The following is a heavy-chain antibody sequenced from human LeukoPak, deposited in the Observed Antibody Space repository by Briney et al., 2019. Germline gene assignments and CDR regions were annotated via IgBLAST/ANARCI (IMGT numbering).Heavy chain of an antibody. CDR2: INPNSGGT. D-gene: IGHD2-15*01. J-gene: IGHJ5*02. Sequence: ASVKVSCKASGYTFTGYYMHWVRQAPGQGLEWMGWINPNSGGTNYAQKLQGRVTMTTDTSTSTAYMELRSLRSDDTAVYYCARDPRGGYCSGGSCDWFDPWGQGTLVTVSS. CDR3: ARDPRGGYCSGGSCDWFDP. V-gene: IGHV1-2*02. CDR1: GYTFTGYY.